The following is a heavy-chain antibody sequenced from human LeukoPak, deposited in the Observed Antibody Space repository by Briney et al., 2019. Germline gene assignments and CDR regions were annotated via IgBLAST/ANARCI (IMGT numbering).Heavy chain of an antibody. D-gene: IGHD3-22*01. CDR1: GFTFSSYA. V-gene: IGHV3-23*01. CDR3: ANYDSSGYQFFDY. Sequence: GGSLRLSCAAPGFTFSSYAMSWVRQAPGKGLEWVSAISGSGGSTYYADSVKGRFTISRDNSKNTLYLQMSSLRAEDTAVYYCANYDSSGYQFFDYWGQGTLVTVSS. J-gene: IGHJ4*02. CDR2: ISGSGGST.